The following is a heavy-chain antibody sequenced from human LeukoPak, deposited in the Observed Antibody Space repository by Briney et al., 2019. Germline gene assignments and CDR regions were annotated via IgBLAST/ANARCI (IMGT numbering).Heavy chain of an antibody. J-gene: IGHJ4*02. CDR1: GFTFSSYA. CDR3: AKDREYYYDSSVFDY. Sequence: GSLRLSCAASGFTFSSYAMSWVRPAPGKGLEWVSAISGSGGSTYYADSVKGRFTISRDNSKNTLYLQMNSLRAEDTAVYYCAKDREYYYDSSVFDYWGQGTLVTVSS. D-gene: IGHD3-22*01. CDR2: ISGSGGST. V-gene: IGHV3-23*01.